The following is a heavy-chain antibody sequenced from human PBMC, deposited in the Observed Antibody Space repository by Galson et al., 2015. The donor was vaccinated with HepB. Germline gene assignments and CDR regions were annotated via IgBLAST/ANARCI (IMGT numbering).Heavy chain of an antibody. Sequence: SLRLSCAASGFTFSSYAMSWVRQAPGKGLEWVSAISGSGGSTYYADSVKGRFTISRDNSKNTLYLQMNSLRAEDTAVYYCAKVGSIVGATGGVADYWGQGTLVTVSS. J-gene: IGHJ4*02. CDR1: GFTFSSYA. CDR2: ISGSGGST. CDR3: AKVGSIVGATGGVADY. D-gene: IGHD1-26*01. V-gene: IGHV3-23*01.